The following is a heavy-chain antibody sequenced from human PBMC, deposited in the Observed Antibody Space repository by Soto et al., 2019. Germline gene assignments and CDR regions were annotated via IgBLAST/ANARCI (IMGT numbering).Heavy chain of an antibody. CDR1: GFTFSSYW. D-gene: IGHD2-8*01. Sequence: GGSLRLSCAASGFTFSSYWMHWVRQAPGKGLVWVSRINSDGSSTSNADSVKGRFTISRDNAKNTLYLQMDSLRAEDMAVYYCARDRCTNGVCYAPSDYWGQGTLVTVSS. V-gene: IGHV3-74*01. CDR2: INSDGSST. J-gene: IGHJ4*02. CDR3: ARDRCTNGVCYAPSDY.